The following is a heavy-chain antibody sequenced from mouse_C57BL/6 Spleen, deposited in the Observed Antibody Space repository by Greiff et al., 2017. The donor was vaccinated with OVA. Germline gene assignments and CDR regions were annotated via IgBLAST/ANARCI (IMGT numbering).Heavy chain of an antibody. CDR2: ISSGSSTL. CDR1: GFTFSDYG. CDR3: AREYYYDYDGGYFDV. V-gene: IGHV5-17*01. D-gene: IGHD2-4*01. J-gene: IGHJ1*03. Sequence: EVKLVESGGGLVKPGGSLKLSCAASGFTFSDYGMHWVRQAPEKGLEWVAYISSGSSTLYYADTVKGRFTISRDNAKNTLFLQMTSLRSEDTAMYYCAREYYYDYDGGYFDVWGTGTTVTVSS.